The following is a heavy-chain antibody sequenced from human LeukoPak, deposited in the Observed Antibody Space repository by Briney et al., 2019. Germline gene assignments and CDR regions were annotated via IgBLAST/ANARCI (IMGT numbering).Heavy chain of an antibody. Sequence: SETLSLTCTVSGGSISSSSYYWGWIRQPPGKGLEWIGSIYYSGSTYYNPSLKSRVTISVDTSKNQFSLKLSSVTAADTAVYYCARIGRTTGYCSGGSCFNWFDPWGQGTLVTVSS. D-gene: IGHD2-15*01. CDR2: IYYSGST. CDR1: GGSISSSSYY. J-gene: IGHJ5*02. CDR3: ARIGRTTGYCSGGSCFNWFDP. V-gene: IGHV4-39*07.